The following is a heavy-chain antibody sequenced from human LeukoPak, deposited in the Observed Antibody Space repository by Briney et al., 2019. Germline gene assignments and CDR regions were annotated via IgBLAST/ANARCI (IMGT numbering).Heavy chain of an antibody. Sequence: SETLSLTCAVYGGSFSGYYWSWIRQPPGKGLEWIGEINHSGSTNYNPSLKSRVTISVDTSKNQFSLKLSSVTAADTAVYYCARVGAYAFDIWGQGTMVTVSS. CDR3: ARVGAYAFDI. V-gene: IGHV4-34*01. D-gene: IGHD4/OR15-4a*01. CDR2: INHSGST. CDR1: GGSFSGYY. J-gene: IGHJ3*02.